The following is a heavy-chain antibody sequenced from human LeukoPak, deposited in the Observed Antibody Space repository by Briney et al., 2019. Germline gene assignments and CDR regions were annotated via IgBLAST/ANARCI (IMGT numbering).Heavy chain of an antibody. Sequence: SETLSLTCAVSGGSISSSNWWSWVRQPPGKGLEWIGEIYHSGSTNYNPSLKSRVAISVDKSKNQFSLKLSSVTAADTAVYYCAGDRLDSSGTAFDYWGQGTLVTVSS. V-gene: IGHV4-4*02. CDR1: GGSISSSNW. D-gene: IGHD3-22*01. J-gene: IGHJ4*02. CDR2: IYHSGST. CDR3: AGDRLDSSGTAFDY.